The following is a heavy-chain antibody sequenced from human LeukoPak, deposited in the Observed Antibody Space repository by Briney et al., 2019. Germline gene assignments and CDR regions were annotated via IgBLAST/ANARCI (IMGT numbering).Heavy chain of an antibody. CDR1: GFTFDDYA. CDR3: ARGKAAAANYMDV. V-gene: IGHV3-9*01. Sequence: PDRSLRLSCAASGFTFDDYAMHWVRQAPGKGLEWVSGISWNSGSIGYADSVKGRFTISRDNAKNSLYLQMNSLRAEDTAVYYCARGKAAAANYMDVWGKGTTVTVSS. J-gene: IGHJ6*03. CDR2: ISWNSGSI. D-gene: IGHD6-13*01.